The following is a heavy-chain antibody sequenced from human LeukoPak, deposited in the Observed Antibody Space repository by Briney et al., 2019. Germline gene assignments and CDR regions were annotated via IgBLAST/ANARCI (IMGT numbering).Heavy chain of an antibody. CDR1: GFTFSSYS. CDR3: ASGKVGATPGLDY. CDR2: ISSSSSYI. J-gene: IGHJ4*02. D-gene: IGHD1-26*01. Sequence: PGGSLRLSCAAPGFTFSSYSMNWVRQAPGKGLEWVSSISSSSSYIYYADSVKGRFTISRDNAKNSLYLQMNSLRAEDTAVYYCASGKVGATPGLDYWGQGTLVTVSS. V-gene: IGHV3-21*01.